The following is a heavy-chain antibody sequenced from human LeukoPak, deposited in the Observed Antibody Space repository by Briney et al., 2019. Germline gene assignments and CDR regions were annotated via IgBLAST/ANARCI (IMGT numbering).Heavy chain of an antibody. CDR1: GFTFSSYG. Sequence: GGSLRLSCAASGFTFSSYGMRWVRQAPGKGLEWVAFIRYDGSNKYYADSVKGRFTTSRDNSKNTLYLQMNSLRAEDTAVYYCAKDIVVVPAAIPDAFDIWGQGTMVTVSS. V-gene: IGHV3-30*02. D-gene: IGHD2-2*01. CDR2: IRYDGSNK. CDR3: AKDIVVVPAAIPDAFDI. J-gene: IGHJ3*02.